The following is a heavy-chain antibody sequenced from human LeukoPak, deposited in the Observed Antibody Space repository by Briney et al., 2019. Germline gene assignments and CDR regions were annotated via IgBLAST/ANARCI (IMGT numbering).Heavy chain of an antibody. Sequence: PGGSLRLSCAASRFTFSSYSMNWVRQAPGKGLEWVSSISSSGSYIYHADSVKGRFTISRDNAKNSLYLQMNSLRAEDTAVYYCAASTQWLTTFSFDYWGQGTLVTVSS. J-gene: IGHJ4*02. V-gene: IGHV3-21*01. CDR1: RFTFSSYS. CDR3: AASTQWLTTFSFDY. CDR2: ISSSGSYI. D-gene: IGHD6-19*01.